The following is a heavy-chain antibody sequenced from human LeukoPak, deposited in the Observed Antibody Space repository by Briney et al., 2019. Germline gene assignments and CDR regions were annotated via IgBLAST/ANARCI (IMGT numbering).Heavy chain of an antibody. CDR2: ISSSSSYI. CDR1: GFTFSSYS. Sequence: GGSLRLSCAASGFTFSSYSVNWVRQAPGKGLEWVSSISSSSSYIYYADSVKGRFTISRDNAKNSLYLQMNSLRAEDTAVYYCARDSRAMNWFDPWGQGTLVTVSS. V-gene: IGHV3-21*01. J-gene: IGHJ5*02. CDR3: ARDSRAMNWFDP.